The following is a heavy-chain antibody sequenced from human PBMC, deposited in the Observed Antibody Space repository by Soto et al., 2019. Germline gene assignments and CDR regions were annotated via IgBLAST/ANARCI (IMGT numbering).Heavy chain of an antibody. CDR1: GFTFSHYA. CDR2: ISHKSSAF. CDR3: ARDSYSSTTVTIMDY. J-gene: IGHJ4*02. V-gene: IGHV3-48*02. Sequence: GSLRLSCAASGFTFSHYALLWVRQAPGKRLESVSHISHKSSAFYRADTVKGRFTICRDNAKNSRYLQMNSLRDDDTAVYYCARDSYSSTTVTIMDYWGQGTMVTVSS. D-gene: IGHD4-17*01.